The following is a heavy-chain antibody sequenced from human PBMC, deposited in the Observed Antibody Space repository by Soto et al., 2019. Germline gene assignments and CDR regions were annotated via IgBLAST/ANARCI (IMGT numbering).Heavy chain of an antibody. V-gene: IGHV1-69*01. Sequence: QVQLVQSGSEVKMPGSSVKVSCKTSGGTFSRHAINWVRQAPGQGLEWMGGIIPLFGTTNYAQKFKGRVTISADETKSTAYMELSSLTSEDAAVYYCARAALHGSSRYFRFDPWGQGTMVTVSS. D-gene: IGHD6-13*01. CDR2: IIPLFGTT. CDR3: ARAALHGSSRYFRFDP. CDR1: GGTFSRHA. J-gene: IGHJ5*02.